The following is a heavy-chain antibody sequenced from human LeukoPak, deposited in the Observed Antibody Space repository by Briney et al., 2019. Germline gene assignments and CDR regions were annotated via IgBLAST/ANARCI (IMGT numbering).Heavy chain of an antibody. D-gene: IGHD3-9*01. CDR3: AKDRNLELRYFDWFFDY. Sequence: PGGSLRLSCAASGFTFSSYSMNWVRQAPGKGLEWVSSISSSSSYIYYADSVKGRFTISRDNSKNTLYLQMNSLRAEDTAVYYCAKDRNLELRYFDWFFDYWGQGTLVTVSS. V-gene: IGHV3-21*04. CDR1: GFTFSSYS. CDR2: ISSSSSYI. J-gene: IGHJ4*02.